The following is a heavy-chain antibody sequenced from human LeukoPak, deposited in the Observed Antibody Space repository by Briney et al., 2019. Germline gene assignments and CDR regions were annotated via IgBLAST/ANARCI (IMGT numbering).Heavy chain of an antibody. D-gene: IGHD3-16*01. Sequence: RGSLGLSCAASGFTFDDYGMSWVRQVSGKGLEWVSGINWNGGSTGYADSVKGRFTISRDNAKNSLYLQMNSLRAEDTALYYCARWASKGGMDVWGKGTTVTVSS. CDR2: INWNGGST. CDR3: ARWASKGGMDV. CDR1: GFTFDDYG. J-gene: IGHJ6*04. V-gene: IGHV3-20*04.